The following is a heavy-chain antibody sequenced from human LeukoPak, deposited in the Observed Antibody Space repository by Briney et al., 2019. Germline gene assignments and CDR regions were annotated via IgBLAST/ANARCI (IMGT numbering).Heavy chain of an antibody. CDR1: GYTFTNYY. J-gene: IGHJ4*02. CDR2: INPSGGRT. Sequence: ASVRVSCTASGYTFTNYYIHWVRQAPGQGLEWMGMINPSGGRTTYAKKFQGRVTMTRDTSISTAYMELSRLRSDDTAVYYCARAQFIIVGAKSGIDYWGQGTLVTVSS. D-gene: IGHD1-26*01. V-gene: IGHV1-2*02. CDR3: ARAQFIIVGAKSGIDY.